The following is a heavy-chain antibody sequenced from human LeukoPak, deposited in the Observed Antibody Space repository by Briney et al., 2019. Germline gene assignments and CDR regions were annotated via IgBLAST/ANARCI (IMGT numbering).Heavy chain of an antibody. V-gene: IGHV1-2*02. Sequence: GASVKVSCKASVYTFTGYYIHWVRQAPGQRLEWMGWINPKSGGTKYAQKFQGRVTMTRDTSISTAYVELSRLTSDDTGVSYCAPTNNLYYYCDYGGKGNLVTVSS. D-gene: IGHD1/OR15-1a*01. J-gene: IGHJ4*02. CDR2: INPKSGGT. CDR3: APTNNLYYYCDY. CDR1: VYTFTGYY.